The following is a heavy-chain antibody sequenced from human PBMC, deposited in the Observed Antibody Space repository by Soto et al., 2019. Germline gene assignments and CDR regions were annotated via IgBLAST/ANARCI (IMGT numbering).Heavy chain of an antibody. Sequence: LSLTCNVSGVSISDTSYYWGWIRQPPGKGLEWIGTIYFSGTTFYNPSLKSRLTISVDTSKNQFSLRLSSVTAADTAVYYCARHGSHWGQGTLVTVSS. CDR1: GVSISDTSYY. CDR2: IYFSGTT. V-gene: IGHV4-39*01. J-gene: IGHJ4*02. CDR3: ARHGSH.